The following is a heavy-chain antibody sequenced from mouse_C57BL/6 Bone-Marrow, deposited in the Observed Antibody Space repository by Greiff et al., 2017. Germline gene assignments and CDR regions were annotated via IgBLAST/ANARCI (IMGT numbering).Heavy chain of an antibody. CDR2: ISNKANGYTP. V-gene: IGHV7-4*01. J-gene: IGHJ4*01. CDR1: GFTFTDYY. CDR3: VKAGSVFHYAMDY. Sequence: EVKLVESGGGLVQPGASLRLSCEASGFTFTDYYMSWVRQPPGKAPEWLALISNKANGYTPEYTASVKGRFTISRDNSQNILYLQMNTLRAEDSATYYCVKAGSVFHYAMDYWGQGTSVTVSS.